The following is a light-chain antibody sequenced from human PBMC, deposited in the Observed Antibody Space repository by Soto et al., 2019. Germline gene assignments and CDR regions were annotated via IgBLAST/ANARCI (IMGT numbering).Light chain of an antibody. V-gene: IGLV2-14*03. CDR3: SSFRSSSTSYV. CDR1: SSDIGDSNY. J-gene: IGLJ1*01. CDR2: DVS. Sequence: QSALTQPASVSGSPGQSITISCTGTSSDIGDSNYVSWYQQHPGKAPKLVIYDVSNRPSGVSNRFSGSKSANTASLIIFGLQAEDEADYYCSSFRSSSTSYVFGTGTKVTVL.